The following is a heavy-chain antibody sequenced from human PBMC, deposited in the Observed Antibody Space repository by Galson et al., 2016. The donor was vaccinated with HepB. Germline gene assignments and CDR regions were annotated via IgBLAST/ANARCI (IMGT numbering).Heavy chain of an antibody. CDR1: GGSISGSSYY. CDR3: ATYDFGSNFQYFDL. D-gene: IGHD4-23*01. CDR2: MFDSGSY. V-gene: IGHV4-39*01. J-gene: IGHJ2*01. Sequence: ETLSLTCTVSGGSISGSSYYWVWIRQPPGKGLEWIGSMFDSGSYYYSPSLMSRVTISVDTSRNQFSLKLSSVTAADTAVYYCATYDFGSNFQYFDLWGRGTLITVSS.